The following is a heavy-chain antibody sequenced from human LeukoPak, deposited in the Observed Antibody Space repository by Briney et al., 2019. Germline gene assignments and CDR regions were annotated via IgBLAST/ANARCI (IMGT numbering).Heavy chain of an antibody. CDR2: ISYDGSNK. D-gene: IGHD3-9*01. J-gene: IGHJ4*02. CDR3: ARESGVQLRYFAERYYFDY. CDR1: GFTFSSYA. Sequence: GRSLRLSCAASGFTFSSYAMHWVRQAPGKGLEWVAVISYDGSNKYYADSVKGRFTISRDNSKNTLYLQMNSLRAEDTAVYYCARESGVQLRYFAERYYFDYWGQGTLVTVSS. V-gene: IGHV3-30-3*01.